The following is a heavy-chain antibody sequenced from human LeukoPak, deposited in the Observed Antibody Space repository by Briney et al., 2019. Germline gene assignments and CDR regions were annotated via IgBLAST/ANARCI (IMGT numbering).Heavy chain of an antibody. D-gene: IGHD3-10*01. Sequence: APVKVSCKASGYTFTTYGFTWVRQAPGQGLEWMGWISAYNSNTYYVQKLQGRVTMTTDTSTSTAYMELRSLRSDDTAVYYCARDYGSASPFDYWGQGTLVTVPS. V-gene: IGHV1-18*01. CDR3: ARDYGSASPFDY. J-gene: IGHJ4*02. CDR2: ISAYNSNT. CDR1: GYTFTTYG.